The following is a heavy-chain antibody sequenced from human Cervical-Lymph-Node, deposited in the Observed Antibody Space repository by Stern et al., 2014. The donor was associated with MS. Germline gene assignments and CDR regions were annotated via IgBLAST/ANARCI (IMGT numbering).Heavy chain of an antibody. Sequence: EVQLLESGGGLVQPGRSLRLSCAASGFTFDDYAMHWVRQAPGKGLEWVSGISWNSGSIGYADSVKGRFTISRDNAKNSLYLQMNSLRAEDTALYYCAKFLGNTNGPGYFDYWGQGTLVTVSS. CDR2: ISWNSGSI. D-gene: IGHD2-8*01. V-gene: IGHV3-9*01. J-gene: IGHJ4*02. CDR3: AKFLGNTNGPGYFDY. CDR1: GFTFDDYA.